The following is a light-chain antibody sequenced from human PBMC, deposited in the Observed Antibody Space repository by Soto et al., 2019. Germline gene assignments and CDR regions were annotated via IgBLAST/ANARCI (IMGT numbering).Light chain of an antibody. Sequence: SSDLTQSPSVSVAPGQTVSITCVGYNIGSKSVHWYQQKPGQAPVLVVYDDSDRRSGIPERFSGSNSGNTATLTITRVEAGDEADYHCLVWDSRSEHYVFGTGTKVTVL. CDR3: LVWDSRSEHYV. J-gene: IGLJ1*01. V-gene: IGLV3-21*02. CDR1: NIGSKS. CDR2: DDS.